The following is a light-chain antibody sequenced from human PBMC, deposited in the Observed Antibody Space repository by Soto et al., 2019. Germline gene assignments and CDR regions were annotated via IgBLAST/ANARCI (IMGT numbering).Light chain of an antibody. CDR3: QHLNGDGIT. V-gene: IGKV1-9*01. CDR1: QGITNF. J-gene: IGKJ5*01. Sequence: DIPLTQSPSFLSASVGDRVTVTCRASQGITNFLGWYQQKPGKAPKLLIYGASTLQSGVPSRFSGRGSGTEFTLAISSLQPEDFATYYCQHLNGDGITFGQGTRLEIK. CDR2: GAS.